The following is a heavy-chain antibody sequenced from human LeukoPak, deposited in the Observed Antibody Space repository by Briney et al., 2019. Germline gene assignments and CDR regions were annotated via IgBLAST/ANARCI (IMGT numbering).Heavy chain of an antibody. Sequence: SQTLSLTCTVSGGSISSGGYYWSWIRQHPGKGLEWIGYIYYSGSTYYNPSLKSRVTISVDTSKNQFSLKLSSVTAADTAVYYCARDSRWWFDPWGQRTLVTVSS. V-gene: IGHV4-31*03. D-gene: IGHD2-15*01. CDR1: GGSISSGGYY. CDR2: IYYSGST. J-gene: IGHJ5*02. CDR3: ARDSRWWFDP.